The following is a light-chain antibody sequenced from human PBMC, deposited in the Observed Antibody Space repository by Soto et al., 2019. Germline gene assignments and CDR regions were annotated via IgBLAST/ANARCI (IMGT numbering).Light chain of an antibody. CDR1: SSDIGGYKY. CDR2: EVT. CDR3: GSYTTTSYV. J-gene: IGLJ1*01. V-gene: IGLV2-14*01. Sequence: QSALTQPASVSGSPGQSITIYCTGSSSDIGGYKYVSWYQQHPGKAPKLIIYEVTNRPSGVSSRFSGSKSGNTASLTISGLQAEDEADYYCGSYTTTSYVFGSGTKVTVL.